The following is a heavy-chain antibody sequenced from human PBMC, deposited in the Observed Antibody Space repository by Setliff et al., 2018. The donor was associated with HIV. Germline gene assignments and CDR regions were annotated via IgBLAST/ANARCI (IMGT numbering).Heavy chain of an antibody. V-gene: IGHV3-21*01. D-gene: IGHD5-18*01. CDR2: ISSSSSYI. CDR3: ARYSTAMVNFDY. Sequence: PGGSLRLSCAASGFTFSNYNMNWVRQAPGKGLEWVSSISSSSSYIYYADSVKGRFTISRDNAKNSLYLQMNSLRAEDTAVYYCARYSTAMVNFDYWGQGTLVTVSS. J-gene: IGHJ4*02. CDR1: GFTFSNYN.